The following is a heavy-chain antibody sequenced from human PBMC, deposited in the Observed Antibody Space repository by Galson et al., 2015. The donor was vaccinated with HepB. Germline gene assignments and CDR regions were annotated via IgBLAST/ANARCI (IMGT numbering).Heavy chain of an antibody. CDR2: ISSTGSYT. V-gene: IGHV3-11*05. CDR3: ARGGLGGTLMLNY. D-gene: IGHD2-8*01. Sequence: SLRLSCAAAGFSFSDYYMTWIRQTPGKGLEWVSYISSTGSYTNYADSVKGRFTISRDNAKNSLYPQVNSLRPEDTAVYYCARGGLGGTLMLNYWGQGTLVTVSS. J-gene: IGHJ4*02. CDR1: GFSFSDYY.